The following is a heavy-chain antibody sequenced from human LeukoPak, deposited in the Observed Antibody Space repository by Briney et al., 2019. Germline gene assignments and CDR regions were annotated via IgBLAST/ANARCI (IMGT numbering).Heavy chain of an antibody. V-gene: IGHV3-7*01. CDR1: RFSLSNSW. J-gene: IGHJ4*02. Sequence: GCLRLSCADPRFSLSNSWMRSVCQTLGKGLERGANINQDGSEKNYVDSVKGRFTVSRDNAKNTLYLQMNSLRADDTAVHYCATLRLSYCAGDCLGYWGQGTLVTVSS. D-gene: IGHD2-21*01. CDR2: INQDGSEK. CDR3: ATLRLSYCAGDCLGY.